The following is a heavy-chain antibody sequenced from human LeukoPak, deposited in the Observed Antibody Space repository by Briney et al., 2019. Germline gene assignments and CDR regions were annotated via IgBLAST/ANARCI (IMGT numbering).Heavy chain of an antibody. CDR3: SREWGNGNDLRPDY. J-gene: IGHJ4*02. Sequence: GGSLRLSCTSSGFTFRDFALSWFRQAPGKGLEWIGFIRSSIYGGTPKSAASVKGRFIFSRDDSKSVAYLRMNSLKTEDTAVYYCSREWGNGNDLRPDYWGQETLVTVSS. CDR1: GFTFRDFA. V-gene: IGHV3-49*03. D-gene: IGHD1-1*01. CDR2: IRSSIYGGTP.